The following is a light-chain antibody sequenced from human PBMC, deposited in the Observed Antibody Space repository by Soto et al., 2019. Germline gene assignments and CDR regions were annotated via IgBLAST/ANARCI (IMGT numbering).Light chain of an antibody. CDR1: QSISTW. CDR2: VAS. Sequence: DIQMTQSPSTLSASVGDRVIITCRASQSISTWLAWYQQKPGKVPNLLIYVASSLQSEVPSRFSGSGSGTDFTLTITSLQPEDFATYYCQQSYGTPITFGQGTRLEIK. J-gene: IGKJ5*01. V-gene: IGKV1-39*01. CDR3: QQSYGTPIT.